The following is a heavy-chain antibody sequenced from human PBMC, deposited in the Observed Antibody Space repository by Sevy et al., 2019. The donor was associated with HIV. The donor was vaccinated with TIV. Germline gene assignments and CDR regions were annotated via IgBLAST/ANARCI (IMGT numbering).Heavy chain of an antibody. J-gene: IGHJ6*02. Sequence: GGSLRLSCEASGFTFSSYWMHRVRQSPGKGLVWVSRISSGGSPTNYADSVKGRFTISRDNAKKTLYLQMNSLRAEETALYYCARGYSYGYGMDVWGQGTTVTVSS. CDR2: ISSGGSPT. CDR1: GFTFSSYW. D-gene: IGHD5-18*01. V-gene: IGHV3-74*01. CDR3: ARGYSYGYGMDV.